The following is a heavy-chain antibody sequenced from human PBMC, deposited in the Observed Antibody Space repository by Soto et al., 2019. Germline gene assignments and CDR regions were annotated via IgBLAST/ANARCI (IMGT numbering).Heavy chain of an antibody. J-gene: IGHJ3*02. V-gene: IGHV4-39*01. D-gene: IGHD6-19*01. CDR1: GGSMSSSTYY. CDR3: AKRQAGWGGAFHI. CDR2: ISYSGNT. Sequence: QLQLQESGPGLVKPSETLSLTCNVSGGSMSSSTYYWGWIRQPPGKGLDWIATISYSGNTYFNPSLKSRVTISVDTSENQFSLKLTSVTAADTAVYYCAKRQAGWGGAFHIWGQGTMVTVSS.